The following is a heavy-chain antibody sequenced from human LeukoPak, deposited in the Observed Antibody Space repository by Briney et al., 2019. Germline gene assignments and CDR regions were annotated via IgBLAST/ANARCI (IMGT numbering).Heavy chain of an antibody. CDR2: ISSSGSTI. J-gene: IGHJ5*02. Sequence: PAGSLRLSCAASGFTFSSYEMNWVRQAPGKGLEWVSYISSSGSTIYYADSVKGRFTISRDNAKNSLYLQMNSLRAEDTAMYYCARGLDGDYVWEYGWFDPWGQGTLVTVSS. D-gene: IGHD4-17*01. CDR1: GFTFSSYE. V-gene: IGHV3-48*03. CDR3: ARGLDGDYVWEYGWFDP.